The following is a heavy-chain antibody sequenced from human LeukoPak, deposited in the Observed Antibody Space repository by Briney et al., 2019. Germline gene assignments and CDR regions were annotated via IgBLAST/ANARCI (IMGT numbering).Heavy chain of an antibody. J-gene: IGHJ6*03. D-gene: IGHD6-13*01. V-gene: IGHV3-30*02. Sequence: GGSLRLSCAASGFTFSSYGMHWVRQAPGKGLEWVAFIRYDGSNKYYADSVKGRFTISRDNSKNTLYLQMNSLRADDTAVYYCAKPIAAYYYYMDVWGKGTTVTVSS. CDR1: GFTFSSYG. CDR3: AKPIAAYYYYMDV. CDR2: IRYDGSNK.